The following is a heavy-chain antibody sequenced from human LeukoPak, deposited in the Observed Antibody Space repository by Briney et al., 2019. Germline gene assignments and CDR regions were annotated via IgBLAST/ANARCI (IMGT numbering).Heavy chain of an antibody. CDR2: ISYDGSNK. D-gene: IGHD3-16*02. CDR1: GFTFSSYG. Sequence: GGSLRLSCAASGFTFSSYGMHWVRQAPGKGLEWVAVISYDGSNKYYADSVKGRFTISRDNSKNTLYLQMNSLRAEDTAMYYCAKDPSVWGSYRYTSRGPDYWGQGTLVTVSS. J-gene: IGHJ4*02. CDR3: AKDPSVWGSYRYTSRGPDY. V-gene: IGHV3-30*18.